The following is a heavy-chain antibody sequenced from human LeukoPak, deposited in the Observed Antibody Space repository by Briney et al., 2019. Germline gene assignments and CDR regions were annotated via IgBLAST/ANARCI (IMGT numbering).Heavy chain of an antibody. D-gene: IGHD5-18*01. V-gene: IGHV1-8*03. CDR3: ARGAKGGIQLWLHGDYYYYYMDV. CDR2: MNPNSGNT. Sequence: GPVKVSCKASGYTFTSYDINWVRQATGQGLEWMGWMNPNSGNTGYAQKFQGRVTITRNTSISTAYMELSSLRSEDTAMYYCARGAKGGIQLWLHGDYYYYYMDVWGKGTTVTVSS. J-gene: IGHJ6*03. CDR1: GYTFTSYD.